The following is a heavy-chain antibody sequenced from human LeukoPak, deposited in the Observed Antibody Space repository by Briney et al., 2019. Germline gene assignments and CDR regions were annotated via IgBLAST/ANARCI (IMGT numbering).Heavy chain of an antibody. CDR3: ARDHRYCSGSSCYSDAFDI. CDR2: ISYSGST. CDR1: GGSISSYY. J-gene: IGHJ3*02. Sequence: SETLSLTCTVSGGSISSYYWTWIRQPPGKGLEWIGYISYSGSTNYNPSLKSRVTISVDTSKNQFSLKLSSVTAADMAVYYCARDHRYCSGSSCYSDAFDIWGQGTVVTVSS. V-gene: IGHV4-59*01. D-gene: IGHD2-15*01.